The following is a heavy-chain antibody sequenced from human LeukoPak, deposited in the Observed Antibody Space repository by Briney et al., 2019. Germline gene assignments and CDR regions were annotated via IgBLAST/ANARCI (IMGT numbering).Heavy chain of an antibody. Sequence: GGSLRLSCAASGFTFSSYAMPWVRQAPGKGLEWVAVISYDGSNKYYADSVKGRFTISRDNSKNTLYLQMNSLRAEDTAVYYCARASRGRAVAGIGFDYWGQGTLVTVSS. CDR3: ARASRGRAVAGIGFDY. CDR1: GFTFSSYA. D-gene: IGHD6-19*01. CDR2: ISYDGSNK. J-gene: IGHJ4*02. V-gene: IGHV3-30-3*01.